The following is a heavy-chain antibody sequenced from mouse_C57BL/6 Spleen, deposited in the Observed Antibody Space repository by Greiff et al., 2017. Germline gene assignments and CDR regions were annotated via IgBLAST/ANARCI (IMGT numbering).Heavy chain of an antibody. CDR3: ARAHSNWDAMDY. V-gene: IGHV1-19*01. Sequence: VQLQQSGPVLVKPGASVKMSCKASGYTFTDYYMNWVKPSHGKSLEWIGVINPYNGGTSYNQKFKGKATLTVDKSSSTAYMELNSLTSEDSAVYYCARAHSNWDAMDYWGQGTSVTVSS. CDR1: GYTFTDYY. J-gene: IGHJ4*01. D-gene: IGHD2-5*01. CDR2: INPYNGGT.